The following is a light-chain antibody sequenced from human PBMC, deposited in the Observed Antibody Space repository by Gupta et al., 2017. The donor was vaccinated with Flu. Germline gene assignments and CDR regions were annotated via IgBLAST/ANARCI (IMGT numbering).Light chain of an antibody. CDR1: SSAVGGYNY. Sequence: QSALTQPASVSGSPGQSITISCTGTSSAVGGYNYVSWYQQHPGKAPKLVIYEVSIRPSGVSYRFSGSKSGNTASLTISGLQAEDEADYYCSSYTSTTTLRVFGGGTKLTVL. V-gene: IGLV2-14*01. CDR2: EVS. CDR3: SSYTSTTTLRV. J-gene: IGLJ3*02.